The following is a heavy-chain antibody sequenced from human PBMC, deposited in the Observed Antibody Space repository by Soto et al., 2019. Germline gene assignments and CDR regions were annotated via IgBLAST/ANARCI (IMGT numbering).Heavy chain of an antibody. CDR1: GYTFTSYD. Sequence: QVQLVQSGAEVKKPGASVKVSCKASGYTFTSYDINWVRQATGQGLEWMGWMNPNSGNTGHAQKFQGRVTMTRNTSISTVYMELSSMRSEDTADYYCAIGRYSITWYYAFDYWGQGTLVTVSS. J-gene: IGHJ4*02. CDR3: AIGRYSITWYYAFDY. V-gene: IGHV1-8*02. CDR2: MNPNSGNT. D-gene: IGHD6-13*01.